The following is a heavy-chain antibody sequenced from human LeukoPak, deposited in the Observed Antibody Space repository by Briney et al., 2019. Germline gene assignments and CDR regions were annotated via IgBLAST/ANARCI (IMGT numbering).Heavy chain of an antibody. J-gene: IGHJ4*02. V-gene: IGHV4-31*03. CDR2: IYYSGST. CDR1: GDSISSGGYY. CDR3: ARGGDSSGYYYVGYFGY. D-gene: IGHD3-22*01. Sequence: PSQTLSLTCTVSGDSISSGGYYWSWIRQHPGKGLEWIGYIYYSGSTYYNPSLKSRVTISVDTSKNQFSLKLSSVTAADTAVYYCARGGDSSGYYYVGYFGYWGQGTLVTVSS.